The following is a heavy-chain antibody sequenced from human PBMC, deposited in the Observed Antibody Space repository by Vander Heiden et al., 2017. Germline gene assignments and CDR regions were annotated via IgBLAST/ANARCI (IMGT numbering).Heavy chain of an antibody. CDR1: GFTFSNYG. Sequence: QVQLVESGGGVVQAGRSLRLSCAASGFTFSNYGMHWVRQAPGKRLEWVAVIWYDESNKYYADSVKGRFTISRDNSKNTLYVQMNSLRADDTAVYYCARDSSSGLEYFQHWGQGTLVSVSS. CDR3: ARDSSSGLEYFQH. D-gene: IGHD6-19*01. V-gene: IGHV3-33*01. CDR2: IWYDESNK. J-gene: IGHJ1*01.